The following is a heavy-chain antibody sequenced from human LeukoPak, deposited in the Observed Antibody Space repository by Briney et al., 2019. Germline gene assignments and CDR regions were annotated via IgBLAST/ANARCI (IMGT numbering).Heavy chain of an antibody. J-gene: IGHJ4*02. CDR1: GYSISSGYY. CDR2: IYHSGRT. D-gene: IGHD3-10*01. V-gene: IGHV4-38-2*02. CDR3: ARVGGSGSYYPFDY. Sequence: SETLSLTCTVSGYSISSGYYWGWIRQPPGKGLEWIGSIYHSGRTYYNPSLKSRVTISVDTSKNQFSLKLSSVTAADTAVYYCARVGGSGSYYPFDYWGQGTLVTVSS.